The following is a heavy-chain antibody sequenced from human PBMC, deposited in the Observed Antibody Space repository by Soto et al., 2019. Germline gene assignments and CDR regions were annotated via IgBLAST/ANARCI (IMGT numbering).Heavy chain of an antibody. Sequence: QVQLQESGPGLVKPSQTLSLTCTVSGGSISSGDYYWSWIRQPPGKGLEWIGYIYYSGSTYYNPSLESRVTISVDTSTHHFSLKLSAVTAADAAVYYCARAQGSGFLVSWGQGTLVTVSS. CDR1: GGSISSGDYY. V-gene: IGHV4-30-4*01. CDR2: IYYSGST. CDR3: ARAQGSGFLVS. D-gene: IGHD3-10*01. J-gene: IGHJ4*02.